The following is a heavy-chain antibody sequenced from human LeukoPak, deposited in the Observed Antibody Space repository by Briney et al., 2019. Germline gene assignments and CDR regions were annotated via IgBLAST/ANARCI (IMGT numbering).Heavy chain of an antibody. D-gene: IGHD5-12*01. CDR3: ARGVAGYGPYDY. CDR2: MYYSGST. J-gene: IGHJ4*02. CDR1: GDSISTYY. Sequence: PSEALSLTCTVSGDSISTYYWSWIRQPPGKGLEWIGYMYYSGSTNYNPPLKSRVTISLDTPKNQFSLRLNSVTAADTAVYYCARGVAGYGPYDYWGQGTLVTVSS. V-gene: IGHV4-59*01.